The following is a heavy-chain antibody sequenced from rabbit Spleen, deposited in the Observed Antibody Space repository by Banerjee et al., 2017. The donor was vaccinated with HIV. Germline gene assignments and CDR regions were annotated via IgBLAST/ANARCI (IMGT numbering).Heavy chain of an antibody. D-gene: IGHD1-1*01. Sequence: QSLEESGGGLVQPEGSLTLTCKASGLDFSSTYYIHWVRRAPGKGLEWIGCIEPSSATTWYASWVNGRFTISKTSSTTVTLQMTSLTDADTAAYFCARDLLLATSHSGFNLWGPGTLVTVS. CDR3: ARDLLLATSHSGFNL. CDR1: GLDFSSTYY. V-gene: IGHV1S40*01. CDR2: IEPSSATT. J-gene: IGHJ4*01.